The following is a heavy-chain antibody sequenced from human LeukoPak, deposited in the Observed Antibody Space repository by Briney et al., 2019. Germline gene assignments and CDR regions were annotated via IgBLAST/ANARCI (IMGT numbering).Heavy chain of an antibody. CDR2: INQSGAT. V-gene: IGHV4-39*02. CDR3: AREYSSGWYIDRYYYYGMDV. D-gene: IGHD6-19*01. J-gene: IGHJ6*02. CDR1: GGSISSSSYF. Sequence: PSETLSLTCTVSGGSISSSSYFWGWIRQPPGKGLEWVGEINQSGATNYNPSLKSRVTISVDTSKNQFSLRLSSVTAADTAVYYCAREYSSGWYIDRYYYYGMDVWDQGTTVTVSS.